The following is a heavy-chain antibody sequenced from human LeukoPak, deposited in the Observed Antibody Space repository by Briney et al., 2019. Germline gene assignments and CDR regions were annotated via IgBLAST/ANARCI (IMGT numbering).Heavy chain of an antibody. Sequence: SETLSLTCTVSGGSISSSSYYWGWIRQPPGKGLEWIGSIYHGGSTYYNPSLKSRVTISVDTSKNQFPLKLSSVTAADTAVYYCARLYYDFWSANYYMDVWGKGTTVTVSS. CDR2: IYHGGST. CDR3: ARLYYDFWSANYYMDV. CDR1: GGSISSSSYY. J-gene: IGHJ6*03. V-gene: IGHV4-39*06. D-gene: IGHD3-3*01.